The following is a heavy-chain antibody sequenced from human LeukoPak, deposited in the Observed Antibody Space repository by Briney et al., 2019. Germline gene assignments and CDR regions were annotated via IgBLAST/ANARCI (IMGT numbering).Heavy chain of an antibody. Sequence: PSETLSLTCAVYGGSFSGYYWSWIRQPPGKGLEWIGEINHSGSTNYNPSLKSRVTISVDTSKNQFSLKLSSVTAADTAVYYCARFSGWYYDYWGQGTLVTVSS. D-gene: IGHD6-19*01. V-gene: IGHV4-34*01. CDR2: INHSGST. CDR3: ARFSGWYYDY. CDR1: GGSFSGYY. J-gene: IGHJ4*02.